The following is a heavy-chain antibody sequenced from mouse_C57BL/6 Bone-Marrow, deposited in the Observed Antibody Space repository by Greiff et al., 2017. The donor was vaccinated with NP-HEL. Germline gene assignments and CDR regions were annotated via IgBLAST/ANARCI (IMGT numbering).Heavy chain of an antibody. V-gene: IGHV1-62-2*01. D-gene: IGHD1-1*01. CDR3: ARHGDYCGSSYGYFDV. CDR2: FYPGSGSI. CDR1: GYTFTEYT. Sequence: VQVVESGAELVKPGASVKLSCKASGYTFTEYTIHWVKQRSGQGLEWIGWFYPGSGSIKYNEKFKDKATLTADKSSSTVYMDLSRLTSEDSAVCFCARHGDYCGSSYGYFDVWGTGTTVTVSS. J-gene: IGHJ1*03.